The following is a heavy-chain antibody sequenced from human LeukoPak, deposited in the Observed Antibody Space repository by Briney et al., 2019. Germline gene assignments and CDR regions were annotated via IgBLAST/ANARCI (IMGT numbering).Heavy chain of an antibody. CDR2: ITSDGGGT. V-gene: IGHV3-64*04. CDR3: AIDPPYLKRITMVRGVVDY. CDR1: GFTFSSFT. J-gene: IGHJ4*02. Sequence: GGSLRLSCSASGFTFSSFTMHWVRQAPGEGLKYVSAITSDGGGTYYADSVKGRSTVSRDNAKNSLYLQMNSLRAEDTAVYYCAIDPPYLKRITMVRGVVDYWGQGTLVTVSS. D-gene: IGHD3-10*01.